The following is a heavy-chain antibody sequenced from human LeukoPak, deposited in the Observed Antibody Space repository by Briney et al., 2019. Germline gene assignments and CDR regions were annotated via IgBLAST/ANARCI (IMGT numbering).Heavy chain of an antibody. V-gene: IGHV3-7*01. CDR3: ARGVRELRFLEWLSADYYMDV. D-gene: IGHD3-3*01. Sequence: GGSLRLSCAASGFTFSSYWMSWVRQAPGKGLEWVANIKQDGSEKYYVDSVKGRFTISRDNAKNSLYLQMNSLRAEDTAVYYCARGVRELRFLEWLSADYYMDVWGKGTTVTVSS. CDR1: GFTFSSYW. J-gene: IGHJ6*03. CDR2: IKQDGSEK.